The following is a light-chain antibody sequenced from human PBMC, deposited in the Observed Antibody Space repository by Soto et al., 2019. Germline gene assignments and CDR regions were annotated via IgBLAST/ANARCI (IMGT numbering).Light chain of an antibody. CDR2: AAS. Sequence: AIRMTQSPSSLSASTGDRVTITCRASQGISSYLAWYQQKPGKAPKLLIHAASTLQSGVPSRFSGSGSGTDFTLTISCLQSEDFATYYCQQYYSYSRTFGQGTKVEIK. J-gene: IGKJ1*01. CDR1: QGISSY. V-gene: IGKV1-8*01. CDR3: QQYYSYSRT.